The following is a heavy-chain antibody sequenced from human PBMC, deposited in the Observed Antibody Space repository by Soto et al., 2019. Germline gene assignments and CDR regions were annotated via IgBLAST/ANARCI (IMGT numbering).Heavy chain of an antibody. J-gene: IGHJ6*02. V-gene: IGHV1-69*06. CDR2: IIPIFGTA. CDR3: AGGGTRRGRGGMDV. D-gene: IGHD1-1*01. CDR1: GGTFSSYA. Sequence: QVQLVQSGAEVKKPGSSVKVSCKASGGTFSSYAISWVRQAPGQGLEWMGGIIPIFGTANYAQKFQSRVTITADKSTSRAYMKLRRLRSEDTAVYYCAGGGTRRGRGGMDVWGQGTTVTVSS.